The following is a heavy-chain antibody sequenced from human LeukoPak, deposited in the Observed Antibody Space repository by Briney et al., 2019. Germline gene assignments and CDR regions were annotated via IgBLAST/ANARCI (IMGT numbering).Heavy chain of an antibody. CDR3: ARGQLVYYYGMDV. D-gene: IGHD1-1*01. J-gene: IGHJ6*02. V-gene: IGHV3-66*01. CDR1: GFTVSSNY. Sequence: GGSLRLSCAASGFTVSSNYMSWVRQAPGKGLEWVSVIYSGGSTYYADSVKGRFTISRDNAKNTLYLQMNSLRAEDTAVYYCARGQLVYYYGMDVWGQGTTVTVSS. CDR2: IYSGGST.